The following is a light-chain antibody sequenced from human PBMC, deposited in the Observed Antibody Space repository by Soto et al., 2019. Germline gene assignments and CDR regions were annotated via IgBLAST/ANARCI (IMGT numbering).Light chain of an antibody. CDR1: SSDFGGYTY. CDR3: SSYTSSSTLYV. CDR2: EVN. Sequence: QSALTQPASVSGSPRQSITISCTGASSDFGGYTYVSWYQQHPGKAPKLVIYEVNNRPSGVSNRFSGSKSGNTASLTISGLQAEDEADYYCSSYTSSSTLYVFGTGTKVTV. J-gene: IGLJ1*01. V-gene: IGLV2-14*01.